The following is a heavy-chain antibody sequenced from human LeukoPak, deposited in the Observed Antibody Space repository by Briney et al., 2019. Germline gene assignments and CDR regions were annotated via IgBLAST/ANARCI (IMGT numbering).Heavy chain of an antibody. CDR2: IKQDGSEK. V-gene: IGHV3-7*01. Sequence: GGSLRLSCAASGFTFSSYWMTWVRQAPGKGLEWVANIKQDGSEKYYVDSLKGRFTISRDNAKNSLYLQVNSLRAEDTAVYYCARESGDNSGGHYYYYGMDVWGQGTTVTVSS. CDR1: GFTFSSYW. CDR3: ARESGDNSGGHYYYYGMDV. D-gene: IGHD4-23*01. J-gene: IGHJ6*02.